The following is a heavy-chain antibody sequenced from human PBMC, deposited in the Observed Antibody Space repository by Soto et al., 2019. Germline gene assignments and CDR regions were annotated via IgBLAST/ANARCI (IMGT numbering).Heavy chain of an antibody. CDR1: GFTFINYA. V-gene: IGHV3-23*01. D-gene: IGHD6-13*01. Sequence: LRLSCAASGFTFINYAMTWVRQAPGEGLEWVSTISGNGANTHYADSVKGRFTISRDNSKNTLYLQMNSLRAEDTAVYYCARSIAAAGLDYWGQGTLVTVSS. J-gene: IGHJ4*02. CDR3: ARSIAAAGLDY. CDR2: ISGNGANT.